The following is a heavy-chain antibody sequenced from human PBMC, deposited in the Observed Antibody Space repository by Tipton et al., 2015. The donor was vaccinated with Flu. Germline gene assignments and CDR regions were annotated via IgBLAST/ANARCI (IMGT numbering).Heavy chain of an antibody. CDR2: INPSGGST. Sequence: QVQLVQSGAEVKKPGASVKVSCKASGYTFTNYYMHWVRQAPGQGLEWMGIINPSGGSTSYAQKFQGRVTMTWDTSTSTVYMELSSLRSEDTAVYYCARDGSYYDILTGQYYFDYWGQGTLVTVSS. V-gene: IGHV1-46*01. D-gene: IGHD3-9*01. CDR1: GYTFTNYY. J-gene: IGHJ4*02. CDR3: ARDGSYYDILTGQYYFDY.